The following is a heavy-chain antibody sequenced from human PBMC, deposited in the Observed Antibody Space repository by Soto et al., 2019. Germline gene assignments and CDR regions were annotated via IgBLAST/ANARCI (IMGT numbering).Heavy chain of an antibody. CDR2: TKNKANSYTT. Sequence: EVQLVESGGGLVQPGGSLRLSCATSGFIFSDHYMDWVRQAPGKGLEWVGRTKNKANSYTTEYATSVKGRFSILRDDSKNSLPLQMNSLKTEDTAVYYCVRWKAGAPDYWGQGTLVTVSS. CDR1: GFIFSDHY. J-gene: IGHJ4*02. D-gene: IGHD6-19*01. V-gene: IGHV3-72*01. CDR3: VRWKAGAPDY.